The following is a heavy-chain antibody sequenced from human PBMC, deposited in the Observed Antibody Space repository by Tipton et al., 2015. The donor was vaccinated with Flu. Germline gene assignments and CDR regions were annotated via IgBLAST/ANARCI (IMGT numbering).Heavy chain of an antibody. CDR2: ISQDGNSR. CDR1: GSYV. V-gene: IGHV3-30-3*01. D-gene: IGHD6-19*01. Sequence: QLVQSGGGVVQPGGSLRLPCPTSGSYVMHWVRQAPGKGLEWVAAISQDGNSRYYGDSVKGRFTISRDNSKDMAHLQMNSLRGEDTAVYYCVRGEYSSGWCDVFDVWDQGTMVTVSS. J-gene: IGHJ3*01. CDR3: VRGEYSSGWCDVFDV.